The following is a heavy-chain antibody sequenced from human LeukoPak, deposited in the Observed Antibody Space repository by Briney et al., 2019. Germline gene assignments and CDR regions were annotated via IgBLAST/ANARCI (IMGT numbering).Heavy chain of an antibody. CDR3: AKDIQLST. Sequence: GGSLRLSCAASGFTFSVAAMTWVRQAPGKGLEWASLIGASGESTYYADSVKGRFTISRDNSKNTLSLQMNSLRVEDTAMYFCAKDIQLSTWGLGTMVTVSS. CDR2: IGASGEST. V-gene: IGHV3-23*01. J-gene: IGHJ3*01. D-gene: IGHD5-24*01. CDR1: GFTFSVAA.